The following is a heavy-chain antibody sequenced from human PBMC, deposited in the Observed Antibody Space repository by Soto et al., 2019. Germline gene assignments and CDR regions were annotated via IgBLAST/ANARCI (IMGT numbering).Heavy chain of an antibody. D-gene: IGHD6-13*01. V-gene: IGHV1-3*01. CDR1: GYTFTSYA. Sequence: ASVKVSCKASGYTFTSYAMHWVRQAPGQRLEWMGWINAGNGNTKYSQKFQGRVTITRDTSASTAYMELSSLRSEDTAVYYCAIRAAAGISNYFDYWGQGTPVTVSS. J-gene: IGHJ4*02. CDR2: INAGNGNT. CDR3: AIRAAAGISNYFDY.